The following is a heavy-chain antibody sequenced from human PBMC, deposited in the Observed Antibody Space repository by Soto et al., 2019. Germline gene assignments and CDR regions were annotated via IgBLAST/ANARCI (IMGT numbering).Heavy chain of an antibody. CDR3: AREGGYGERHFDY. Sequence: QMQLVESGGGVVQPGRSLRLSCAASGFTFSSYAMHWVRQAPGKGLEWVAVISYDGSNKYYADSVKGRFTISRDNSKNTLYLQMNSLRAEDTAVYYCAREGGYGERHFDYWGQGTLVTVAA. D-gene: IGHD4-17*01. CDR1: GFTFSSYA. J-gene: IGHJ4*02. V-gene: IGHV3-30-3*01. CDR2: ISYDGSNK.